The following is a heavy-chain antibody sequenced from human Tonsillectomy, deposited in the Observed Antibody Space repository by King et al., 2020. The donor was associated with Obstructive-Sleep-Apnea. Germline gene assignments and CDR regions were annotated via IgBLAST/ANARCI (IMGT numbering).Heavy chain of an antibody. CDR3: AKEPEDDILTGYGY. CDR2: ISYDGSNK. Sequence: VQLVESGGGVVQPGRSLRLSCAASGFTFSSYGMHWVRQAPGKGLEWVAVISYDGSNKYYADSVKGRFTISRDNSKNTLYLQMNSLRAEDTAVYYCAKEPEDDILTGYGYWGQGPLVTVSS. D-gene: IGHD3-9*01. V-gene: IGHV3-30*18. CDR1: GFTFSSYG. J-gene: IGHJ4*02.